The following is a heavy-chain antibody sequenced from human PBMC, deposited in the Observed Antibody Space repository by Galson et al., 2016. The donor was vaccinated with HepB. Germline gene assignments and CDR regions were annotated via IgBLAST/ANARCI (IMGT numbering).Heavy chain of an antibody. CDR1: GGSISSGGYY. CDR2: IYHSGST. Sequence: TLSLTCTVSGGSISSGGYYWSWIRQHPGKGLEWIGYIYHSGSTYYNPPLKSRVTISVDTSKNQFSLKLSSVTAADTAVYYCARDRSSGSGNFGYWGQGTLVTVSS. CDR3: ARDRSSGSGNFGY. J-gene: IGHJ4*02. D-gene: IGHD3-10*01. V-gene: IGHV4-31*03.